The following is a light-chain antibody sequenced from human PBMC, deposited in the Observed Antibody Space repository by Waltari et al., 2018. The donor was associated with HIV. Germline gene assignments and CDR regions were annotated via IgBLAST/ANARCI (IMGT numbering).Light chain of an antibody. J-gene: IGLJ3*02. CDR2: RND. CDR1: KSNIGNNF. CDR3: ASWDDNLRHWV. Sequence: QPKMTQAPSASKTPGQRITMSCSGSKSNIGNNFIYWYQQIPGAAPRLVMARNDRRPAGVPDRCSGTKSGTSAFLAITDLRLDDEATYVCASWDDNLRHWVFGGGTKLTVL. V-gene: IGLV1-47*01.